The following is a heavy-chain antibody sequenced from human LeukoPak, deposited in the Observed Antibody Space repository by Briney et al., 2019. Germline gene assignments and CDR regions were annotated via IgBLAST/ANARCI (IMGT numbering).Heavy chain of an antibody. CDR2: FDPEDGET. Sequence: ASVKVSCKVSGYTLTELSMHWVRQAPGKGLEWMGCFDPEDGETIYAQKFQGRVTMTKDTSTDTAYMELSSLRSEDTAVYYCATDGRAYYYGSGSRGGMDVWGKGTTVTVPS. CDR3: ATDGRAYYYGSGSRGGMDV. V-gene: IGHV1-24*01. CDR1: GYTLTELS. D-gene: IGHD3-10*01. J-gene: IGHJ6*04.